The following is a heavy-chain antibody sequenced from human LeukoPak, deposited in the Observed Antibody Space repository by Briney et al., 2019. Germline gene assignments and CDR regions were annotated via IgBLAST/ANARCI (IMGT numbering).Heavy chain of an antibody. Sequence: SETLSLTCSVSGGSITSYYWSWIRQPPGKGLEWIGYISDGGSTHYNPSLKSRVSISVDTSKNQFSLKLSSVTAADTAVYFCARASTTFDDWGQGTLVTVSS. CDR1: GGSITSYY. CDR2: ISDGGST. V-gene: IGHV4-59*01. CDR3: ARASTTFDD. J-gene: IGHJ4*02. D-gene: IGHD1-14*01.